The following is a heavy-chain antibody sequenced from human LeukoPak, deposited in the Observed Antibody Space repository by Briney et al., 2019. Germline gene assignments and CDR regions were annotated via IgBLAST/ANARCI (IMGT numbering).Heavy chain of an antibody. CDR1: GFTFRTYA. D-gene: IGHD4-17*01. CDR3: AKDEETTYGDYLSLAY. J-gene: IGHJ4*02. V-gene: IGHV3-30*02. CDR2: IRYDGTDD. Sequence: GGSLRLSCAASGFTFRTYAMHWVRQAPGRGVEWVAFIRYDGTDDYYGDSVKGRFTISRDNSKNTLYLQMNSLRTDDTAVYYCAKDEETTYGDYLSLAYWGQGTLVTVSS.